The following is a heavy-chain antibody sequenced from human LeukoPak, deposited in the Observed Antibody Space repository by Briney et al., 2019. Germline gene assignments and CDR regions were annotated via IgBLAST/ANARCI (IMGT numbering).Heavy chain of an antibody. V-gene: IGHV3-23*01. D-gene: IGHD3-3*01. CDR2: ISGSGAST. J-gene: IGHJ5*02. Sequence: GGSLRLSCAASGFTFGSYAMSWVRRAPGKGLEWVSSISGSGASTYYADSLKGRFTISRDNSHSTVYLQVNNLRVEDTAVYYCAKDYEFWSGYLDHWGQGTLVIVSS. CDR3: AKDYEFWSGYLDH. CDR1: GFTFGSYA.